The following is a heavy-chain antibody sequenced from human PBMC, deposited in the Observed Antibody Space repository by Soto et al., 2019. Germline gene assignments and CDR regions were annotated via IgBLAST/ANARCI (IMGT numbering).Heavy chain of an antibody. CDR3: ARGVYGSGNYYTGPSAFDI. D-gene: IGHD3-10*01. J-gene: IGHJ3*02. Sequence: QVQLEQSGAEVKKPGSSVKVSCKASGGTLSDHGLAWLRQAPGQGLEWMGGTIPVFNTAKYAQKFQGRVTVTADKFTNIAYMELSSLRSEDTAFYFCARGVYGSGNYYTGPSAFDIWGQGTMVIVSS. CDR1: GGTLSDHG. CDR2: TIPVFNTA. V-gene: IGHV1-69*06.